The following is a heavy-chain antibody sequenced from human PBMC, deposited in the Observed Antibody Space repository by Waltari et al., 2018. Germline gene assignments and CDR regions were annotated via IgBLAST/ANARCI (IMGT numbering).Heavy chain of an antibody. J-gene: IGHJ6*03. CDR2: ISAYNGNT. Sequence: QVQLVQSGAEVKKPGASVKVSCKASGYTFTSYGISWVRQAPGQGLEWMGWISAYNGNTNYAQKLQGRVTMTTDTSTSTAYIELRSLRSDDTAVYYCARNIRVIWSPGYYYYMDGWGKGTTVTVSS. CDR3: ARNIRVIWSPGYYYYMDG. V-gene: IGHV1-18*01. CDR1: GYTFTSYG. D-gene: IGHD1-1*01.